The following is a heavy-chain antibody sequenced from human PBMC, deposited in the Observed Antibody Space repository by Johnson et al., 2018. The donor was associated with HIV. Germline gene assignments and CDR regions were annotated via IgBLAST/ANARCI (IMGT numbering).Heavy chain of an antibody. CDR1: GFTFSSYA. Sequence: QMQLVESGGGVVQPGRSLRLSCAASGFTFSSYAMHWVRQAPGKGLEWVAVISYDGSNKYYADSVKVRFTISRDNSKNTLYLQMNSLRAEDTAVYYCARFPPGERDDAFDIWGQGTMVTVSS. CDR3: ARFPPGERDDAFDI. J-gene: IGHJ3*02. D-gene: IGHD1-1*01. CDR2: ISYDGSNK. V-gene: IGHV3-30-3*01.